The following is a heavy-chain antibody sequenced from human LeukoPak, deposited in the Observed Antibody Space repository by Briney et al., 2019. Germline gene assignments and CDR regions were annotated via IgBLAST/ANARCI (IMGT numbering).Heavy chain of an antibody. Sequence: PSETLSLTCAVYGGSFSGYYWSWIRQPPGKGLEWVGEINHSGSTNYNPSLKSRVTISVDTSKNQFSLKLSSVTAADTAVYYCATRDQSRTFMVPLDSWGQGTLVTVSS. CDR3: ATRDQSRTFMVPLDS. D-gene: IGHD3-10*01. CDR2: INHSGST. V-gene: IGHV4-34*01. CDR1: GGSFSGYY. J-gene: IGHJ4*02.